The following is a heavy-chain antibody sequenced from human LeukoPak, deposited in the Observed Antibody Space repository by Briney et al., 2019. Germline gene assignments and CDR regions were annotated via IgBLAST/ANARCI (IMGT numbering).Heavy chain of an antibody. D-gene: IGHD3-10*01. CDR2: INPDGSQT. CDR1: GFTFNTCW. J-gene: IGHJ4*02. V-gene: IGHV3-74*01. CDR3: ARDPVRRDSY. Sequence: GGSLRLSCAASGFTFNTCWMHWVRHAPGKGLVWVSHINPDGSQTNYADSVTGRFTISRDNAKNTLYLQMNSLRAEDTAVYYCARDPVRRDSYWGQGTLVTVSS.